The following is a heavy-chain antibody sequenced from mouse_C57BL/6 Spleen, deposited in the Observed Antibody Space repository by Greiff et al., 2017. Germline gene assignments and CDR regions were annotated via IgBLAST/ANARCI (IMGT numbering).Heavy chain of an antibody. Sequence: EVQLQQSGPELVKPGASVKISCKASGYTFTDYYMNWVKQSHGKSLEWIGDINPNNGGTSYNQKCKGKATLTVDKSSSTAYMELRSLTSEDSAVYYCARGYYGSSYVGVLTYWGQGTLVTVSA. J-gene: IGHJ3*01. D-gene: IGHD1-1*01. V-gene: IGHV1-26*01. CDR3: ARGYYGSSYVGVLTY. CDR2: INPNNGGT. CDR1: GYTFTDYY.